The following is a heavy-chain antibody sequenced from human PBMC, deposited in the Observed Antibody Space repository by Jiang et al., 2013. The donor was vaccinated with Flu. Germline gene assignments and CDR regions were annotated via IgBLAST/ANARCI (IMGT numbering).Heavy chain of an antibody. D-gene: IGHD3-22*01. V-gene: IGHV4-38-2*02. CDR3: ARDRKMYYFDSSGHDDAFDI. J-gene: IGHJ3*02. CDR1: GHSINSGDY. CDR2: LSCGNT. Sequence: TCTVSGHSINSGDYVLGLDPAAPREGAGVDWEYLSCGNTYYSPSLNSRVTISVDTSKNQXSLKLSSVTAPDTAVYYCARDRKMYYFDSSGHDDAFDIWGQGTMVTVSS.